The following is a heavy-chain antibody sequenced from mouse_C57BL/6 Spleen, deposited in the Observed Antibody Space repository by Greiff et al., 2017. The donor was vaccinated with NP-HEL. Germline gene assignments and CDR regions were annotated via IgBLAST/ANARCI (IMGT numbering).Heavy chain of an antibody. CDR2: IHPNSGST. V-gene: IGHV1-64*01. CDR3: ARSNGSDWYFDV. Sequence: VQLQQPGAELVKPGASVKLSCKASGYTFTSYWMHWVKQRPGQGLEWIGMIHPNSGSTNYNAKFKSKATLTVDKSSSTAYMQLSSLTSEDSAVYYCARSNGSDWYFDVWGTGTTVTVSS. J-gene: IGHJ1*03. D-gene: IGHD2-2*01. CDR1: GYTFTSYW.